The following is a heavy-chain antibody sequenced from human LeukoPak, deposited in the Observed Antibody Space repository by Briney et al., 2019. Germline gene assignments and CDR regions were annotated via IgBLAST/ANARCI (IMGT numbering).Heavy chain of an antibody. CDR3: AKDQNYYGSGTYYPGIDY. CDR1: GFTFSSYG. CDR2: ISGSGGST. Sequence: GGSLRLSCAASGFTFSSYGINWVRQAPGKGLEWVSAISGSGGSTYYADSVKGRFTISRDNSKNTLYLQMNSLRAEDTAVYYCAKDQNYYGSGTYYPGIDYWGQGTLVTVSS. D-gene: IGHD3-10*01. V-gene: IGHV3-23*01. J-gene: IGHJ4*02.